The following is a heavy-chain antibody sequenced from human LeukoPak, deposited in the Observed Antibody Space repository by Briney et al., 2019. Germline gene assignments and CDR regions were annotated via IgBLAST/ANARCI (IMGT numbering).Heavy chain of an antibody. V-gene: IGHV4-59*08. CDR2: VYYSGST. J-gene: IGHJ5*02. CDR3: ARHTVAAAVTHP. D-gene: IGHD6-13*01. Sequence: PSEPLSLTCTVSGGSISGFYWSWIRQSPGKGLEWIGYVYYSGSTNYNPSLKSRVTISVDTSKNQSSLKLSSVTAADTAVYYCARHTVAAAVTHPWGQGILVTVPS. CDR1: GGSISGFY.